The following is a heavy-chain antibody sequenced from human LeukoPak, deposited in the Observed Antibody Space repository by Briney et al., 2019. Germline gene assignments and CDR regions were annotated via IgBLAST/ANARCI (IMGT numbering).Heavy chain of an antibody. V-gene: IGHV3-66*01. CDR2: ICSVSNK. J-gene: IGHJ4*02. D-gene: IGHD2-8*01. Sequence: GGFLRLSCAASGFTVSSNYMSWVRQAPGLGLEWVSVICSVSNKYYADSVKGRFTSSRDNSKNTLYLQMNSLRADDTAVYYCTTDRYCTNGVCYRCWDWGQGTLVTVSS. CDR1: GFTVSSNY. CDR3: TTDRYCTNGVCYRCWD.